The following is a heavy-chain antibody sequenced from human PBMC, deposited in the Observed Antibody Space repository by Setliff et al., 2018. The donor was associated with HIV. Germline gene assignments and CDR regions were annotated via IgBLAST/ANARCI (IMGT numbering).Heavy chain of an antibody. J-gene: IGHJ4*02. D-gene: IGHD3-10*01. V-gene: IGHV3-7*03. CDR3: ARVRLYNNAIDY. CDR1: GLTFNRYW. CDR2: TKYDGSES. Sequence: GGSLRLSCVASGLTFNRYWMSWVRQVPGKGLEWVSNTKYDGSESYYVDSVKGRFIASTDNAKNSLYLQMNSLRDEETAVYYCARVRLYNNAIDYWGQGTLVTVSS.